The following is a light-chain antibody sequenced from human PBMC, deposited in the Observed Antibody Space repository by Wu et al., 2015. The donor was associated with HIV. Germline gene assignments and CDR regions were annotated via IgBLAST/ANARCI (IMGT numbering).Light chain of an antibody. CDR2: KAS. Sequence: DIQMTQSPSIVSASVGDRVTITCRASRSVSNWLAWYQQKPGTAPKPLIYKASSLHSGVPSRFTGGGSGTDFTLTISSMQSEDFAVYYCQQYNYLYTFGQGTKLEIK. V-gene: IGKV1-5*03. J-gene: IGKJ2*01. CDR1: RSVSNW. CDR3: QQYNYLYT.